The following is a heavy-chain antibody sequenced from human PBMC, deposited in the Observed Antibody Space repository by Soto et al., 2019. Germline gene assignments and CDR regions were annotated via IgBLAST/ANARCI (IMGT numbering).Heavy chain of an antibody. CDR2: TYHSGGT. V-gene: IGHV4-30-2*01. D-gene: IGHD2-15*01. Sequence: QLQLQESGPGLVKPSQTLSLTCAVSGGSISSGGYSWSWIRQPPGKGLEWIGYTYHSGGTYYNPSLKSRVTISVDTSKNQFSLKLSSVTAADTAVYYCARGQVVAAQHWGQGTLVTVSS. J-gene: IGHJ4*02. CDR1: GGSISSGGYS. CDR3: ARGQVVAAQH.